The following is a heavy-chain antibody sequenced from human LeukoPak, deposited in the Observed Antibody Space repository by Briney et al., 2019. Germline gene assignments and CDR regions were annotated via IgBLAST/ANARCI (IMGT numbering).Heavy chain of an antibody. CDR3: AKDQCTRTRCDGYPGH. V-gene: IGHV3-30*02. CDR2: VHFDGTTK. D-gene: IGHD2-2*03. J-gene: IGHJ4*02. CDR1: GFTFSSYG. Sequence: GGSLRLSCAASGFTFSSYGLHWVRQAPGKGLEWVAFVHFDGTTKYSGDSVKGRFTVSRDNSKDILYLQMDSLRPEDTAVYYCAKDQCTRTRCDGYPGHWGQGTLVAVSS.